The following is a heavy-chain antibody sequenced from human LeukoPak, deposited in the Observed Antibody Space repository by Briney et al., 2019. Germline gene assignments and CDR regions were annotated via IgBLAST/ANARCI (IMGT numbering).Heavy chain of an antibody. V-gene: IGHV3-49*04. CDR1: GFNFGFDAYS. Sequence: GGSLRLSCTGSGFNFGFDAYSVSWVRQASGRGLEWVGFISANKYVGTTEYAASVKGRFAISRDDSKSIAYLQLNSLKTEDTAMYYCTAEQNYWGQGTLVAVSS. CDR2: ISANKYVGTT. J-gene: IGHJ4*02. CDR3: TAEQNY.